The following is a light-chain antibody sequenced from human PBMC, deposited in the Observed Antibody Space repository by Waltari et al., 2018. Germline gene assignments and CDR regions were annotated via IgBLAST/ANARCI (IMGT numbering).Light chain of an antibody. CDR3: QQCNNSPPT. V-gene: IGKV3-11*01. J-gene: IGKJ1*01. CDR2: DAS. Sequence: ELVLTQSPATMSLSTGEGATLSCRDSQSVSSQLVWYQQKRGQAPRLLIYDASNRATGIPARFSGSGSGTDFTLTISSLEPEDFAVYYCQQCNNSPPTFGQGTKVEIK. CDR1: QSVSSQ.